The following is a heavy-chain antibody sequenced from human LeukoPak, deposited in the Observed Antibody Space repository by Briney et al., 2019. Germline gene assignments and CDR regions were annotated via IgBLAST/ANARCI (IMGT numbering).Heavy chain of an antibody. CDR2: IRYDGSNK. Sequence: PGGSLRLSCAASGFTFSSYGMHWVRQAPGKGLEWVAFIRYDGSNKCYADSVKGRFTISRDNYKNMLDLQMNSLRAEDTAVYYCAKYQRITTAATGRGFDYWGQGTLVTVSS. CDR3: AKYQRITTAATGRGFDY. J-gene: IGHJ4*02. V-gene: IGHV3-30*02. D-gene: IGHD6-13*01. CDR1: GFTFSSYG.